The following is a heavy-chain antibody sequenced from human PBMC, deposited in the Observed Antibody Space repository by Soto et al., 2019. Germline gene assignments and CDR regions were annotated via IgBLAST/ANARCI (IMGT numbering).Heavy chain of an antibody. D-gene: IGHD6-13*01. CDR3: ARLTDSSSPLYYFDY. Sequence: PGESLKISCKGSGYSFTSYWISWVRQMPGKGLEWMGRIDPSDSYTNYSPSFQGHVTISADKSISTAYLQWSSLKASDTAMYYCARLTDSSSPLYYFDYWGQGTLVTVSS. J-gene: IGHJ4*02. CDR2: IDPSDSYT. V-gene: IGHV5-10-1*01. CDR1: GYSFTSYW.